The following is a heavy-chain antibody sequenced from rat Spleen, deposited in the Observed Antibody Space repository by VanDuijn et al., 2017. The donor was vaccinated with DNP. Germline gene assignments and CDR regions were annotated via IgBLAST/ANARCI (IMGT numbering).Heavy chain of an antibody. CDR3: TRDKLDYYDGYYHSYYFDY. D-gene: IGHD1-12*03. CDR2: MWYDGDT. V-gene: IGHV2-63*01. CDR1: GFSLSSYS. J-gene: IGHJ2*01. Sequence: QVQLKESGPGQVQPSETLSLTCTVSGFSLSSYSVSWVRQPSGKGPEWMGRMWYDGDTAYNSALKSRMSISRDTSKNQLFLRMNSLQTDDTGTYYCTRDKLDYYDGYYHSYYFDYWGQGVMVTVSS.